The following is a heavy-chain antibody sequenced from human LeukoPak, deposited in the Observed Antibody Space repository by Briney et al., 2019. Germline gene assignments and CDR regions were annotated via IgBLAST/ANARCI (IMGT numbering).Heavy chain of an antibody. CDR1: GYTFTGYY. CDR2: INPSSGGT. D-gene: IGHD6-13*01. CDR3: ARDRTAATNWFDP. Sequence: GASVKVSCKASGYTFTGYYMHWVRQAPGQGLEWMGWINPSSGGTNYAQKFQGRVTMTRDTSISTAYMELSRLRSDDTAVYYCARDRTAATNWFDPWGQGTLVTVSS. J-gene: IGHJ5*02. V-gene: IGHV1-2*02.